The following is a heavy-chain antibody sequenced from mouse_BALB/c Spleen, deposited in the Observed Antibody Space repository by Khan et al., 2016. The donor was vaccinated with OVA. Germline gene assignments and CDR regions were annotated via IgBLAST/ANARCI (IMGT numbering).Heavy chain of an antibody. J-gene: IGHJ1*01. V-gene: IGHV1-39*01. Sequence: EVQLQESGPELEKPGASVKISCKASGYSFTGYNMNWVKQSTGKSLEWIGNIDPYYGGISYNQKFKGKATLTVDKSSSTAYMQLKILTAEDSAVYYCARSTWYFDVWGAGTTVTVSS. CDR3: ARSTWYFDV. CDR2: IDPYYGGI. CDR1: GYSFTGYN.